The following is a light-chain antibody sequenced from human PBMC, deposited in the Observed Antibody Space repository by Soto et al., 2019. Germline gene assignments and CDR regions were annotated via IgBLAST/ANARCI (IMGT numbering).Light chain of an antibody. V-gene: IGKV1-39*01. CDR3: QQSYTTPPT. Sequence: DIQITQSPSSLSASVGDRVTISCRAGQSIGNYLNWYQHKPGKAPQLLIYRASTLRNGVPSTFSGSGSGTDFTLTISSLQPEDFAIYYCQQSYTTPPTFGQGTKVDIK. CDR2: RAS. CDR1: QSIGNY. J-gene: IGKJ1*01.